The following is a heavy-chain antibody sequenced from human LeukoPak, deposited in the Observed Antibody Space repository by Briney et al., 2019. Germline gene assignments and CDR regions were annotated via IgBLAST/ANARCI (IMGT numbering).Heavy chain of an antibody. D-gene: IGHD6-19*01. V-gene: IGHV1-2*02. CDR1: GGTFSSYA. CDR3: ARDRSGRKSSGWYWYFDL. CDR2: INPDSGGT. J-gene: IGHJ2*01. Sequence: ASVKVSCKASGGTFSSYAVSWVRLTPGQGLEWMGWINPDSGGTNYAQKFQGRVTMTRDTSISTAYMELSRLRSDDTAVYYCARDRSGRKSSGWYWYFDLWGRGTLVTVSS.